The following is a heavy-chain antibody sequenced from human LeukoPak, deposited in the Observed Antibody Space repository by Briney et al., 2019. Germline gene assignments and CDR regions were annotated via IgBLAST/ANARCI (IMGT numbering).Heavy chain of an antibody. D-gene: IGHD3-16*01. CDR1: GFTLSAYT. Sequence: GGSLRLSCIASGFTLSAYTMNWVRQAPGKGLEWVSTLTRGGDNDIHYADSVKGRFTISRDNSKNSLYLQMNSLRADDTAVYYCVRDAFGAHFDYWGQGTLVTVSS. J-gene: IGHJ4*02. V-gene: IGHV3-21*06. CDR3: VRDAFGAHFDY. CDR2: LTRGGDNDI.